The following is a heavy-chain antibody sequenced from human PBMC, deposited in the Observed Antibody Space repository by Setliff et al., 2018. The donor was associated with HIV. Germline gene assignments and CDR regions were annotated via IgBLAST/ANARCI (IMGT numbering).Heavy chain of an antibody. J-gene: IGHJ4*02. V-gene: IGHV4-31*03. CDR3: ARLGTRTVAADADFDS. CDR2: IYYTGTT. Sequence: SETLSLTCTVSGASISGGGYYWSWIRQHPVKGLEWIGYIYYTGTTFYNPSLESRLIISLDTPKNQFSLRLTSVTAADTAVYYCARLGTRTVAADADFDSWGQGALVTVSS. D-gene: IGHD2-15*01. CDR1: GASISGGGYY.